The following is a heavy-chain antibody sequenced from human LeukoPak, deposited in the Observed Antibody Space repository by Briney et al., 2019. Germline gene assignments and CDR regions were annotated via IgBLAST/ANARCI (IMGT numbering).Heavy chain of an antibody. CDR1: GFTFSSYS. CDR2: ISDSGGTT. D-gene: IGHD5-24*01. Sequence: GGSLRLSCAASGFTFSSYSMNWVRQAPGKGLEWVSGISDSGGTTYYVDSVKGRFTISRDNSKNTLYLQMNSLTAEDTAVYYCAKDPREGWLQSPYWGQGTLVTVSS. J-gene: IGHJ4*02. CDR3: AKDPREGWLQSPY. V-gene: IGHV3-23*01.